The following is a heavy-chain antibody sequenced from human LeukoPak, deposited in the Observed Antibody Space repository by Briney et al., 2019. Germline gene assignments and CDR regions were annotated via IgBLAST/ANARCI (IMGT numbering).Heavy chain of an antibody. Sequence: ASVKVSCKASGYTFTNYGIYRVRQAPGQGLEWMAWISAYNGNTNYAQKLQGRVTVTTDTFTSTAYMELRSLRSDDTAMYYCARAEGVVVAAHIDVWGKGTTVTVSS. CDR3: ARAEGVVVAAHIDV. CDR1: GYTFTNYG. V-gene: IGHV1-18*01. D-gene: IGHD2-15*01. CDR2: ISAYNGNT. J-gene: IGHJ6*03.